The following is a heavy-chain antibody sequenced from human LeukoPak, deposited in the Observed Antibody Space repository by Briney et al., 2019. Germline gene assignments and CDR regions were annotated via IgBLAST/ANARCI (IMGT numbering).Heavy chain of an antibody. CDR3: ATLNGDYYDSSGYYYGGIFDY. D-gene: IGHD3-22*01. CDR2: IYYSGST. CDR1: GGSISSSSYY. V-gene: IGHV4-39*01. J-gene: IGHJ4*02. Sequence: SETLSLTCTVSGGSISSSSYYWGWIRQPPGKGLECIGSIYYSGSTYYNPSLKSRVTISVDTSKNQFSLKLSSVTAADTAVYYCATLNGDYYDSSGYYYGGIFDYWGQGTLVTVSS.